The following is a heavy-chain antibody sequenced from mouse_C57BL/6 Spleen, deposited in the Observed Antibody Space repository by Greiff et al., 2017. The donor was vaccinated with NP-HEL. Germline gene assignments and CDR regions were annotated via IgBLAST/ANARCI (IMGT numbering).Heavy chain of an antibody. Sequence: VQGVESGAELARPGASVKLSCKASGYTFTSYGISWVKQRTGQGLEWIGEIYPRSGNTYYNEKFKGKATLTADKSSSTAYMELRSLTSEDSAVYFCARSLYGNLPWYFDVWGTGTTVTVSS. V-gene: IGHV1-81*01. CDR3: ARSLYGNLPWYFDV. D-gene: IGHD2-1*01. CDR1: GYTFTSYG. J-gene: IGHJ1*03. CDR2: IYPRSGNT.